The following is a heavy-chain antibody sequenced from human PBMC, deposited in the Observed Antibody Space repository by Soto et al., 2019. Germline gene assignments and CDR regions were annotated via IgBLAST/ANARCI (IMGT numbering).Heavy chain of an antibody. V-gene: IGHV1-69*13. CDR3: ARVPDFWSGYAENFDY. Sequence: GASVKVSCKASGGTFSSYAISWVRQAPGQGLEWMGGIIPIFGTANYAQKFQGRVTITADESTSTAYMELSSLRSEDTAVYYCARVPDFWSGYAENFDYWGQGTLVTVSS. CDR2: IIPIFGTA. D-gene: IGHD3-3*01. J-gene: IGHJ4*02. CDR1: GGTFSSYA.